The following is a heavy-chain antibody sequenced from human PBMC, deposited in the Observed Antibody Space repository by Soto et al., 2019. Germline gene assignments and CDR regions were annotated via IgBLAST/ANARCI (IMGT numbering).Heavy chain of an antibody. J-gene: IGHJ4*02. CDR2: IIPIFGTA. CDR1: GGTFSSYA. CDR3: ARERQRGSSGGFDY. Sequence: QVQLVQSGAEVEKPGSSVKVSCKASGGTFSSYAISWVRQAPGQGLEWMGGIIPIFGTANYAQKFQGRVTITADASTSTAYMELISLRSEDTAVYYCARERQRGSSGGFDYWGQGTLVTVSS. V-gene: IGHV1-69*01. D-gene: IGHD1-26*01.